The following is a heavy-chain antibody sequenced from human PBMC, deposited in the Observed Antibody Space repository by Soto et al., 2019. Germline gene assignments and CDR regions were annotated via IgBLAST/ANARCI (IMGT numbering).Heavy chain of an antibody. Sequence: QVQLVESGGGLVKPGGSLRLSCAASGFSCSDYYMSWVRQAPGKGLEWVSSISSSSSYPKYADSVKGRFTISRDNAKNSLYLQMNSLRAEDTAVYYRARCQHYRNTPSDYRGQGALVTVSS. J-gene: IGHJ4*02. D-gene: IGHD1-26*01. CDR1: GFSCSDYY. CDR3: ARCQHYRNTPSDY. CDR2: ISSSSSYP. V-gene: IGHV3-11*05.